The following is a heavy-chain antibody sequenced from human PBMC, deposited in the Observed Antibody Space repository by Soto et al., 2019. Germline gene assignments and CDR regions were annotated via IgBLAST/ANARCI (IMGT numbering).Heavy chain of an antibody. CDR1: GYTFTSYG. D-gene: IGHD1-1*01. CDR3: ARGRYGDY. J-gene: IGHJ4*02. V-gene: IGHV1-18*01. CDR2: ISAHNGNT. Sequence: QVHLVQSGAEVKKPGASVKVSCKGSGYTFTSYGITWVRQAPGQGLEWMGWISAHNGNTNYAQKLQGRVTVTRDTYTSPAYMELRSLRSDYTAVYYCARGRYGDYWGQGALVTVSS.